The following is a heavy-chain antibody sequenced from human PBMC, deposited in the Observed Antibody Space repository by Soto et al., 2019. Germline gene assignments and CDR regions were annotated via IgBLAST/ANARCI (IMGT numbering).Heavy chain of an antibody. Sequence: GGSLRLSCAASGFTFSSYGMHWVRQAPGKGLEWVAVISYDGSNKYYADSVKGRFTISRDNSKNTLYLQMNSLRAADTAVYYCARDTEYYYDSSGSFDYWGQGTLVTVSS. V-gene: IGHV3-30*03. CDR1: GFTFSSYG. CDR3: ARDTEYYYDSSGSFDY. J-gene: IGHJ4*02. CDR2: ISYDGSNK. D-gene: IGHD3-22*01.